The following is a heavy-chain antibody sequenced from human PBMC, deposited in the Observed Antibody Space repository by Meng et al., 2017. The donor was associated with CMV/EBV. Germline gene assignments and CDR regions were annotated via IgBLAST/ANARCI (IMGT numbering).Heavy chain of an antibody. CDR1: GGSFSGYY. CDR2: INHSGST. Sequence: GSLRLSCAVYGGSFSGYYWSWIRQPPGKGLEWSGEINHSGSTNYNPSLKSRVTISVDTSKNQFSLKLSSVTAADTAVYYCARGIAAAGEHHGPWGQGTLVTVSS. D-gene: IGHD6-13*01. V-gene: IGHV4-34*01. CDR3: ARGIAAAGEHHGP. J-gene: IGHJ5*02.